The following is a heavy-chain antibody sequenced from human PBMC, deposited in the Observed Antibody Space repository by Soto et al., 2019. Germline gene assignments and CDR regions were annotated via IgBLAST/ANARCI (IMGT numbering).Heavy chain of an antibody. Sequence: QVQLVQSGAEVRQPGALVKVSCEASGYIFTSYDFSWVRQAAGQGLEWMGWMNPDTGHTGYAQRFQGRLTLTSNTSITTAYMELNSLTSDDTAIYYCARVRKTRYTYESPGGPLSKWGQGTLVTVTS. CDR3: ARVRKTRYTYESPGGPLSK. D-gene: IGHD5-18*01. CDR2: MNPDTGHT. V-gene: IGHV1-8*01. CDR1: GYIFTSYD. J-gene: IGHJ4*02.